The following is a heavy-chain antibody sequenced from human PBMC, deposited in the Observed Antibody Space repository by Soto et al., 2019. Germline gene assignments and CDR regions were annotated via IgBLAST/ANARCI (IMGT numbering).Heavy chain of an antibody. CDR2: INHSGST. CDR1: GGSLSGSS. CDR3: ARGQREHIVVVTAINYFDY. D-gene: IGHD2-21*02. V-gene: IGHV4-34*01. Sequence: SETLSHTCAVYGGSLSGSSWRWIRQRPGEGLGWIGEINHSGSTNYNPSLKSRVTISVDTSKNQFSLKLSSVTAADTAVYYCARGQREHIVVVTAINYFDYWGQGTLVTVS. J-gene: IGHJ4*02.